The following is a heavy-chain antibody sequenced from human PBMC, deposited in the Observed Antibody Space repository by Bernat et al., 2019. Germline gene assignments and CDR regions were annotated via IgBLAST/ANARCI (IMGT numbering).Heavy chain of an antibody. V-gene: IGHV3-33*01. J-gene: IGHJ5*02. Sequence: QVQLVESGGGVVQPGRSLRLSCAASGFTFSSYGMHWVRQAPGKGLEWVAVIWYDGSNKYYADSVKGRFTISRDNSKNTLYLQMNSLRAEDTAVYYCAREGLDIVVDIGGFDPWGQGTLVTVSS. CDR2: IWYDGSNK. D-gene: IGHD2-2*01. CDR1: GFTFSSYG. CDR3: AREGLDIVVDIGGFDP.